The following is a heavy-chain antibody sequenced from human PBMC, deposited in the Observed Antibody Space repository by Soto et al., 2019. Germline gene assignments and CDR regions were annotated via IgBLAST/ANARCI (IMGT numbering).Heavy chain of an antibody. D-gene: IGHD6-6*01. J-gene: IGHJ6*02. Sequence: GGSLRLSCAASGFTFSSYAMSWVRQAPGKGLEWASAISGSGGSTYYADSVKGRFTISRDNSKNTRYLQMNSLRAADTAVYYCAKSHSSSSPPTDYYYYGMDVWGQGTTVTVSS. V-gene: IGHV3-23*01. CDR1: GFTFSSYA. CDR2: ISGSGGST. CDR3: AKSHSSSSPPTDYYYYGMDV.